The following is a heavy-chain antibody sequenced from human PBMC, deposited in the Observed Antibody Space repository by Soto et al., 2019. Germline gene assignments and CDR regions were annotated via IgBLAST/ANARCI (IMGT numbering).Heavy chain of an antibody. CDR2: INHSGST. CDR1: GGSFSGYY. J-gene: IGHJ3*02. V-gene: IGHV4-34*01. D-gene: IGHD1-26*01. CDR3: ARGRGSGDAFDI. Sequence: QVQLQQWGAGLLKPSETLSLTCAVYGGSFSGYYWSWIRQPPGKGLEWIGEINHSGSTNYNPSLKRRVTISVDTSKNQFSLKLSSVTAAATAVYYCARGRGSGDAFDIWGQGTMVTVSS.